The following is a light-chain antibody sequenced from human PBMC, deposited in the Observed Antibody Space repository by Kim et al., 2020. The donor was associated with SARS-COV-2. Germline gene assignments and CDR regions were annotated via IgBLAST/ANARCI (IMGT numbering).Light chain of an antibody. V-gene: IGLV3-21*04. CDR2: YDS. Sequence: VSVAPGKTARITCGGNNIGSKSVHWYQQKPGQAPVLVIYYDSDRPSGIPERFSGSNSGNTATLTISRVEAGDEADYYCQVWDSRKVFGGGTQLTVL. CDR1: NIGSKS. CDR3: QVWDSRKV. J-gene: IGLJ3*02.